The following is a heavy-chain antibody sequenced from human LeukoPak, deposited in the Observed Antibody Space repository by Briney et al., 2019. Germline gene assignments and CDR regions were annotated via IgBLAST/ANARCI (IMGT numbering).Heavy chain of an antibody. V-gene: IGHV3-64*04. CDR2: ISSNGGST. D-gene: IGHD3-16*01. CDR3: ASLGDSDY. CDR1: GFTFSSYA. Sequence: GGSLRLSCAASGFTFSSYAMSWVRQAPGKGLEYVSAISSNGGSTYYADSVKGRFTISRDNSKNSLYLQMNSLRAEDTAVYYCASLGDSDYWGQGTLVTVSS. J-gene: IGHJ4*02.